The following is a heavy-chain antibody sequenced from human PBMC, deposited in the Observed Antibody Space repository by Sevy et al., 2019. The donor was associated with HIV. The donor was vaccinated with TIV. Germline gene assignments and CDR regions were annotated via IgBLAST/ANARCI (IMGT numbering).Heavy chain of an antibody. CDR2: SDPEDGKT. CDR1: GYTLTESP. D-gene: IGHD2-2*01. J-gene: IGHJ5*02. Sequence: ASVKVSCKVSGYTLTESPIHWVRQAPGKGLEWMGGSDPEDGKTIYAQNFQGRVTMTEDISTDTVYMELSSLRSEDTAVYYCATITHCSDIRCYWFDPWGQGTLVTVSS. CDR3: ATITHCSDIRCYWFDP. V-gene: IGHV1-24*01.